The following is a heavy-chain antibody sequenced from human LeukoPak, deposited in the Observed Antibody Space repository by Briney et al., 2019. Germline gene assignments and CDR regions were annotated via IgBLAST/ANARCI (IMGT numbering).Heavy chain of an antibody. V-gene: IGHV3-21*01. CDR2: ISTTSSYI. D-gene: IGHD3-3*01. CDR3: ARRPTFGVVGRYFYYMDV. Sequence: GGSLRLTCAASGFSFSTYAISWVSQAPGQGLEWVSCISTTSSYIFYADSVKGRFTISRDNAKSSLYLQMNSLRAEDTAVYYCARRPTFGVVGRYFYYMDVWGKGTTVTVSS. J-gene: IGHJ6*03. CDR1: GFSFSTYA.